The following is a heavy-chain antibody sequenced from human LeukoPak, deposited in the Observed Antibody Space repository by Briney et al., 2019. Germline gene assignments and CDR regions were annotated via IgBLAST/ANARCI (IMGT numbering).Heavy chain of an antibody. Sequence: GGSLRLSCATSGFTFSSYGMHWVRQAPGKGLEWVAVISYHGRNKYYADSVEGRFTITRDNSRNTVYLQMNSLIAEDTAVYYCRKCSDYGDHADWFDPRGQGTLVTVSP. J-gene: IGHJ5*02. D-gene: IGHD4-17*01. CDR1: GFTFSSYG. CDR3: RKCSDYGDHADWFDP. V-gene: IGHV3-30*18. CDR2: ISYHGRNK.